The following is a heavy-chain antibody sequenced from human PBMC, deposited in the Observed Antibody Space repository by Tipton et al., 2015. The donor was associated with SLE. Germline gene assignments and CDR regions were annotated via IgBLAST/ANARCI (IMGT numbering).Heavy chain of an antibody. CDR3: TGDRWILGLPTF. D-gene: IGHD5-12*01. CDR1: GYTFSSYG. J-gene: IGHJ4*02. V-gene: IGHV1-18*01. CDR2: NSYQGKT. Sequence: VQLVQSGAEAKKPGASVKLSCKASGYTFSSYGINWVRQVPGQGLEWMGWNSYQGKTNYAQKFQGRVTMATDTSTSTAYMELRSLTSDDTAVYYCTGDRWILGLPTFCGQGTLITVSS.